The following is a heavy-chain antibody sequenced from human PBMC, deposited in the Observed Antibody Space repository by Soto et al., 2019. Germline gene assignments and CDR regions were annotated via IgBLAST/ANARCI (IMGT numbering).Heavy chain of an antibody. J-gene: IGHJ4*02. Sequence: QVRLQESGPGLVRPSETLSLTCTASGVSISSAGYYWSWIRHHPGKGLEWIGTTFYSAGTYYNPSLKSATSISVDTSKNQFSLNLSSVTAADTAVYYCASPSMLRGVIAFDQWGPGIHVTVSS. D-gene: IGHD3-10*01. V-gene: IGHV4-31*01. CDR3: ASPSMLRGVIAFDQ. CDR2: TFYSAGT. CDR1: GVSISSAGYY.